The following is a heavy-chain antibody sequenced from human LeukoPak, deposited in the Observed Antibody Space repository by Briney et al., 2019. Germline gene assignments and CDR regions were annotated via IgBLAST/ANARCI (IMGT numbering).Heavy chain of an antibody. D-gene: IGHD6-13*01. J-gene: IGHJ6*02. CDR3: ARGISSSWPYYYYYYGMDV. CDR2: IIPILGIA. Sequence: SVKVSCKASGGTFSSYAIRWVRQAPGQGLEWMGRIIPILGIANYAQKFQGRVTITADKSTSTAYMELSSLRSEDTAVYYCARGISSSWPYYYYYYGMDVWGQGTTVTVSS. V-gene: IGHV1-69*04. CDR1: GGTFSSYA.